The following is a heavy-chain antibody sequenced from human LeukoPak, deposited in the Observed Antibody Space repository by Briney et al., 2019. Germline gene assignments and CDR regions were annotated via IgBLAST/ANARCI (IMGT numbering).Heavy chain of an antibody. D-gene: IGHD6-19*01. CDR1: GITFSGNW. CDR2: IKPDGSEK. Sequence: PGGSLRLSCADSGITFSGNWMSWVRQAPGKGLEWVAHIKPDGSEKYYVDSVRGRFTISRDNAENSLYLEMNSLRAEDTAVYYCARVVAVAGTDYWGQGTLVTVSS. V-gene: IGHV3-7*02. CDR3: ARVVAVAGTDY. J-gene: IGHJ4*02.